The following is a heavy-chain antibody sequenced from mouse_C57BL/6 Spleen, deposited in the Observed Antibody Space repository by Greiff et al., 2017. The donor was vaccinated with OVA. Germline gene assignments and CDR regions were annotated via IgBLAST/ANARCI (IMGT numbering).Heavy chain of an antibody. CDR2: MLPGGGST. V-gene: IGHV1-9*01. CDR1: GYTFTGYW. CDR3: ARRDY. J-gene: IGHJ3*01. D-gene: IGHD3-3*01. Sequence: QVQLQQSGAELMKPGASVKLSCKATGYTFTGYWIEWVKQRPGHGLEWIGEMLPGGGSTKYNEKFKGKGTFTADASSNTAYMQLSILTTADSAIYYCARRDYWGQGTLVTVSA.